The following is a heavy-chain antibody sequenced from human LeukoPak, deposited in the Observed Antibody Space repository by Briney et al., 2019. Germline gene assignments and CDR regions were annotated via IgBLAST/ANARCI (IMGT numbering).Heavy chain of an antibody. CDR3: AGGSWGSSSGLYDDY. Sequence: GGSLRLSCAASGFTFSSYAMSWVRQAPGTGLEWVSTITSSGGSTYYADSVKGRFTISRDNSKNTLFLQMNSLRAEDTAVYYCAGGSWGSSSGLYDDYWGQGTLVTVSS. V-gene: IGHV3-23*01. J-gene: IGHJ4*02. CDR2: ITSSGGST. CDR1: GFTFSSYA. D-gene: IGHD6-6*01.